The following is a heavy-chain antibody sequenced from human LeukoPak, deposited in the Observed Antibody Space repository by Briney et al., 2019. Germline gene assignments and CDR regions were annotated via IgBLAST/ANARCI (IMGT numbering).Heavy chain of an antibody. Sequence: WGTLSLTCTVSGGSIIIYYWSWIRQLPGKVLDWSGYIYYSGSTNYNPPLKSRVTISVDMSKKHFSLKLGSVTAADTAMYYCARHRGGNRSAWLLYFESWGQGTLVTVSS. J-gene: IGHJ4*02. CDR2: IYYSGST. V-gene: IGHV4-59*08. D-gene: IGHD2/OR15-2a*01. CDR1: GGSIIIYY. CDR3: ARHRGGNRSAWLLYFES.